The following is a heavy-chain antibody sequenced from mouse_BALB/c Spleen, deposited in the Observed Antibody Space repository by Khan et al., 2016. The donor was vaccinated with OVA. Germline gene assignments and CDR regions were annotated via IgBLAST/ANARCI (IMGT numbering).Heavy chain of an antibody. D-gene: IGHD1-1*01. Sequence: VQLQESGPGLVAPSQSLSITCTVSGFSLTNYGVHWVRQPPREGLEWLGVIWAGGSTNYNSALMSRLSISKDNSKSQVFLKMNGLQTNDTAMYYCARPYYGSAWFAYWGQGTLVTVSA. CDR1: GFSLTNYG. J-gene: IGHJ3*01. CDR3: ARPYYGSAWFAY. CDR2: IWAGGST. V-gene: IGHV2-9*02.